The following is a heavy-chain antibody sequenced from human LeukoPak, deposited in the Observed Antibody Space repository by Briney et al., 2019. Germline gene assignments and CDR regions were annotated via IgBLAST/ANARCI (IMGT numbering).Heavy chain of an antibody. J-gene: IGHJ4*02. Sequence: GGSLRLSCAASGFTFSSYEMNWVRQAPGKGLEWVSYISSSGNTIYYADSVKGRFTISRDNAKNSLYLQMNSLRAEDTAVYYRARAGYSSGWFGFWGQGTLVTVSS. V-gene: IGHV3-48*03. CDR1: GFTFSSYE. CDR2: ISSSGNTI. D-gene: IGHD6-19*01. CDR3: ARAGYSSGWFGF.